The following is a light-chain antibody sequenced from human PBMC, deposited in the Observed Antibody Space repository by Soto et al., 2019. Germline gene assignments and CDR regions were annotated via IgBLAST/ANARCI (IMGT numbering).Light chain of an antibody. V-gene: IGLV2-11*01. CDR3: CSYAGSFTWV. CDR1: SSDVGGYKY. Sequence: QSALTQPRSVSGSPGQSVTISCTGTSSDVGGYKYVSWYQQHPGKAPKVVIHDVSERPSGVPDRFSGSKSGNTASLTISGLQAEHEADYYCCSYAGSFTWVFGGGTKVTVL. J-gene: IGLJ3*02. CDR2: DVS.